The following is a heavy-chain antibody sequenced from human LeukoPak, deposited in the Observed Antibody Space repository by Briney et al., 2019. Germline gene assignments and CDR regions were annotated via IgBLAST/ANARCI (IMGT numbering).Heavy chain of an antibody. CDR1: GYSFTSYW. Sequence: GESLKISCQGSGYSFTSYWISWVRQMPGKGLEWMGRIDPSDSYTNYSPSFQGHVTISADKSISTAYLQWSSLKASDTAMYYCARQGYGGNSEFDYWGQGTLVTVSS. CDR3: ARQGYGGNSEFDY. D-gene: IGHD4-23*01. V-gene: IGHV5-10-1*01. CDR2: IDPSDSYT. J-gene: IGHJ4*02.